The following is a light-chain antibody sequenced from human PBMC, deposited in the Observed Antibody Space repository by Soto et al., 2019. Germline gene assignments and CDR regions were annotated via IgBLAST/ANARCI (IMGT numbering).Light chain of an antibody. CDR2: DNN. CDR3: GTWDSSLSAPV. V-gene: IGLV1-51*01. J-gene: IGLJ2*01. CDR1: SSNIGNNY. Sequence: QSVLTQPPSVSAAPGQKVTISCSGSSSNIGNNYVSWYQQLPGTAPKLLIYDNNKRPSGIPHRFSGSKSGTSATLGITGLQTGDEADYYCGTWDSSLSAPVFGGGTKLTVL.